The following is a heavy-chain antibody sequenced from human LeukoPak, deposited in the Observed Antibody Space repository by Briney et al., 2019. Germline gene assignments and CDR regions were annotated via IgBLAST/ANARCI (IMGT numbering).Heavy chain of an antibody. CDR1: GYTFTSYG. V-gene: IGHV1-18*01. CDR3: ARGLLRFLEWLPDGFDY. CDR2: ISAYNGNT. D-gene: IGHD3-3*01. Sequence: ASVKVSCKASGYTFTSYGISWVRQAPGQGLEWMGWISAYNGNTNYAQKLQGRVTMTTDTSTSTAYMELRSLRSDDTVVYYCARGLLRFLEWLPDGFDYWGQGTLVTVSS. J-gene: IGHJ4*02.